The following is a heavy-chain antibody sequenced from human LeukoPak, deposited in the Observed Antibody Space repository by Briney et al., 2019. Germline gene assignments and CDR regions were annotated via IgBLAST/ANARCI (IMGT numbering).Heavy chain of an antibody. CDR2: ISSSSSTI. CDR3: AICCSGGSCSDG. V-gene: IGHV3-48*01. Sequence: GGSLRLSCAASGFTFSSYSMNWVRQAPGKGLEWVSYISSSSSTICYADSVKGRFTISRDNAKNSLYLQMNSLRAEDTAVYYCAICCSGGSCSDGWGQGTLVTVSS. J-gene: IGHJ4*02. D-gene: IGHD2-15*01. CDR1: GFTFSSYS.